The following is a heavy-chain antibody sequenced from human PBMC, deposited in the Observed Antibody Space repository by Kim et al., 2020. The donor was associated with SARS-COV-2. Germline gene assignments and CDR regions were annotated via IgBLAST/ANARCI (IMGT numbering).Heavy chain of an antibody. V-gene: IGHV1-46*01. J-gene: IGHJ4*02. D-gene: IGHD1-26*01. CDR1: GYTFTSYY. CDR2: INPSGGYT. CDR3: ARDSGGKWDLLL. Sequence: ASVKVSCKASGYTFTSYYIHWVRQAPGQGLEWMGAINPSGGYTLYAQQFQGRVTMTRDTSTGTVYMELTSLRSDDTAIYFCARDSGGKWDLLLWGQGTPVTVSS.